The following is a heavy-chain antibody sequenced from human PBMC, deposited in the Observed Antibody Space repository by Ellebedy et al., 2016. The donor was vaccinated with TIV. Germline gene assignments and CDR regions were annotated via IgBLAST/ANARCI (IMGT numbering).Heavy chain of an antibody. CDR1: GFTFSTYC. V-gene: IGHV3-7*03. D-gene: IGHD2-2*01. CDR2: IMQDGSDK. CDR3: ARSRYCSSASRGFLDY. Sequence: GESLKISCAASGFTFSTYCMPWVRQAPGKGLEWVANIMQDGSDKYYVDSVKGRFTISRDNAKNSLYLQMNSLRAEDTAVYYCARSRYCSSASRGFLDYWGQGALVTVSS. J-gene: IGHJ4*02.